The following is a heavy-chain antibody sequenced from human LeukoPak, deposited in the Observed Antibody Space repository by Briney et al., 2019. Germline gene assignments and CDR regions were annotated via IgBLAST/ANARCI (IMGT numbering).Heavy chain of an antibody. Sequence: GESLKISCKGSGYSFTRHWIGWVRQMPGKGLEWMGIIYPGDSDNKYSPSFRGQVTMSADKSINTAYLQWSSLEASDTAIYFCARLDDNAGSYYRTHFDFWGQGTLVTVSS. CDR2: IYPGDSDN. CDR1: GYSFTRHW. D-gene: IGHD3-9*01. V-gene: IGHV5-51*01. CDR3: ARLDDNAGSYYRTHFDF. J-gene: IGHJ4*02.